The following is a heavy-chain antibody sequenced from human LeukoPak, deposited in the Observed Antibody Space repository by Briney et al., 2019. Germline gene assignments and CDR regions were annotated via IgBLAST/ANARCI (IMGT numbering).Heavy chain of an antibody. CDR2: INDSERT. CDR3: ARRPYYYDTGTYWGSYYYYYMDV. CDR1: GFTFSSYA. D-gene: IGHD3-22*01. V-gene: IGHV4-34*01. J-gene: IGHJ6*03. Sequence: GSLRLSCAASGFTFSSYAMHWVRQTPGKGLEWIGEINDSERTNHNPSLKSRVTISVDTSKNQFSLKLSSVTAADTAVYYCARRPYYYDTGTYWGSYYYYYMDVWGKGTTVTISS.